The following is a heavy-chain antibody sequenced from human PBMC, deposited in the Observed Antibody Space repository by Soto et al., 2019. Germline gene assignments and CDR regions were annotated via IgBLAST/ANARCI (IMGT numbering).Heavy chain of an antibody. J-gene: IGHJ4*02. CDR2: IYYSGST. Sequence: SETLSLTCTVSGGSISSSGYYLGWIRQHPGKGLEWIGYIYYSGSTYYNPSLKSRVTISVDTSKNQFSVKLSSVSGADTAAYYCARDKITGLFGYWGQGTMVTVSS. V-gene: IGHV4-31*03. CDR3: ARDKITGLFGY. CDR1: GGSISSSGYY. D-gene: IGHD2-8*02.